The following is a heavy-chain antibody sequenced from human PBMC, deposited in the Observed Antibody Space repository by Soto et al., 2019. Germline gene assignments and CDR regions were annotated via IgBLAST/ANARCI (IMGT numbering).Heavy chain of an antibody. CDR1: DESFTTYS. Sequence: QVQLQQWGAGLLKPSETLSLTCAVYDESFTTYSWSWIRQPPGRGLEWIGEINHSGTTNYNPSLKSRVTTSVDTSKNQFSLKLISVTAADTAMYYCARGQSRTWFDPWGQGTLVTVSS. CDR2: INHSGTT. V-gene: IGHV4-34*01. CDR3: ARGQSRTWFDP. J-gene: IGHJ5*02.